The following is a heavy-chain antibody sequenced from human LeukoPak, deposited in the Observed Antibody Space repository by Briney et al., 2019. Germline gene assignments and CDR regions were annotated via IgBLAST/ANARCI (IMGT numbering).Heavy chain of an antibody. CDR2: IYYSGST. J-gene: IGHJ6*03. D-gene: IGHD3-3*01. Sequence: SETLSLTCTVSGGSISSYYWSWIRQPPGKGLEWIGYIYYSGSTNYNPFLKSRVTISVDTSKNQFSLKLSSVTAADTAVYYCARLAPPYYAPVYYYMDVWGKGTTVTVSS. CDR1: GGSISSYY. V-gene: IGHV4-59*01. CDR3: ARLAPPYYAPVYYYMDV.